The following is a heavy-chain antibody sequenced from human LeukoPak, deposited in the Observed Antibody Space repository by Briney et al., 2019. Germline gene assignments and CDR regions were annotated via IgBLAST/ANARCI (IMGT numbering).Heavy chain of an antibody. Sequence: SQTLSLTCAISGDSFSSNSAAWNWLRQSPSRGLEWLGRTYYRSKLYNDYAVSVKSRITINPDTSKNQFSLQLNSMTPEDTAVYYCARDRRYCSGGSCYSRAYNWFDPWGQGTLVTVSS. J-gene: IGHJ5*02. D-gene: IGHD2-15*01. CDR1: GDSFSSNSAA. CDR2: TYYRSKLYN. CDR3: ARDRRYCSGGSCYSRAYNWFDP. V-gene: IGHV6-1*01.